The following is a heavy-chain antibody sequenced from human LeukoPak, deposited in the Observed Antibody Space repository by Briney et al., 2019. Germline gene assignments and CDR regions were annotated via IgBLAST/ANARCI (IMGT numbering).Heavy chain of an antibody. CDR2: ISWDGYSI. CDR1: GFSFEDYA. V-gene: IGHV3-9*01. J-gene: IGHJ4*02. D-gene: IGHD3-22*01. CDR3: AKAWHYYNTSAYPFDS. Sequence: GGSLRLSCVGTGFSFEDYAMHWVRQVPGKGLEWVSGISWDGYSIGYADSVKGRFIISRDNAKNSLYLEMNSLRVEDTALYYCAKAWHYYNTSAYPFDSWGQGTLVTVSS.